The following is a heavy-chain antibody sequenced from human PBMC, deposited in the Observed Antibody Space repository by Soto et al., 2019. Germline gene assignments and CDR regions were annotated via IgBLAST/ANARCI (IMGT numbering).Heavy chain of an antibody. V-gene: IGHV3-74*01. CDR1: GFTFSSYW. J-gene: IGHJ5*02. CDR3: ARDTYYYGSGSYHWFDP. CDR2: INGDGSST. D-gene: IGHD3-10*01. Sequence: GGSLRLSCAASGFTFSSYWMHWVRQAPGKGLVWVSRINGDGSSTSYADSVKGRFTISRDNAKNTLYLQMNSLRAEDTAVYYCARDTYYYGSGSYHWFDPWGQGTLVTVSS.